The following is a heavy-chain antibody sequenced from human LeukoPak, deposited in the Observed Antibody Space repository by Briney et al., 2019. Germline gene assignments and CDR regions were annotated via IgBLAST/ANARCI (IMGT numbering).Heavy chain of an antibody. D-gene: IGHD6-13*01. CDR1: GFTFDDYG. V-gene: IGHV3-48*03. Sequence: GGSLRLSCAASGFTFDDYGMSWVRQAPGKGLEWVSYISSSGSTIYYADSVKGRFTISRDNAKNSLYLQMNSLRAEDTAVYYCARDGPGGIAAAGFDYWGQGTLVTVSS. J-gene: IGHJ4*02. CDR3: ARDGPGGIAAAGFDY. CDR2: ISSSGSTI.